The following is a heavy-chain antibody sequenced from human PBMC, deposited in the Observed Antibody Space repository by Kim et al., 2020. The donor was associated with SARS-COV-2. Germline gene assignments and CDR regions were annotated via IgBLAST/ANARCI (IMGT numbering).Heavy chain of an antibody. CDR1: GFTFSSYG. Sequence: GGSLRLSCAASGFTFSSYGMHWVRQAPGKGLEWVAVIWYDGSNKYYADSVKGRFTISRDNSKNTLYLQMNSLRAEDTAVYYCARDFRFGELDPLDYGGQGTLVTVSS. CDR3: ARDFRFGELDPLDY. D-gene: IGHD3-10*01. CDR2: IWYDGSNK. J-gene: IGHJ4*02. V-gene: IGHV3-33*08.